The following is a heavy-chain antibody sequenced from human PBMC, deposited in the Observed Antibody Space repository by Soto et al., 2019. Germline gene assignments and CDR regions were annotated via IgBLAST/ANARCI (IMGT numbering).Heavy chain of an antibody. J-gene: IGHJ4*02. D-gene: IGHD2-2*01. CDR1: GGSISSSSYY. Sequence: SETLSLTCTVSGGSISSSSYYWGWIRQPPGRGLEWIGTISYSGSTYYNPSLKSRVTISVDTPKNQFSLKLSSVTAADTAVYYCAEVVPAATPGFIDYWGQGTLVTVSS. CDR2: ISYSGST. V-gene: IGHV4-39*01. CDR3: AEVVPAATPGFIDY.